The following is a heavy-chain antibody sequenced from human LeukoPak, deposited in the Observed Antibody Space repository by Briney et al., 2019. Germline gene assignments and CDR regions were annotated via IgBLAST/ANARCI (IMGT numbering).Heavy chain of an antibody. J-gene: IGHJ4*02. CDR2: IYYSGTT. CDR3: ARRGIAAAGYDY. CDR1: GGSISSYY. V-gene: IGHV4-59*08. D-gene: IGHD6-13*01. Sequence: SESVSLTCTVSGGSISSYYWSWIRQPPGKGLEWIGYIYYSGTTNYNPSLKSRVTILVDTSKNQFSLNLSSVTAADTAVYYCARRGIAAAGYDYWGQGTVDPVSS.